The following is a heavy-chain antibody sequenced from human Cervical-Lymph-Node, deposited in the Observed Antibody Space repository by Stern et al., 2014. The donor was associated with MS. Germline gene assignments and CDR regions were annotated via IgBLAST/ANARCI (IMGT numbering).Heavy chain of an antibody. D-gene: IGHD6-6*01. Sequence: QMQLVQYGAEVEKPGASVKVSCKASGYIFTDYYLHWVRQAPGQGLEWMGRINPKSGGTSYAQSFQGRVTLTRDTSITPAYMDLSRLTSDDTAVYYCTRALRIADRPSPGGHWFDPWGQGTLVIVSS. CDR1: GYIFTDYY. V-gene: IGHV1-2*02. J-gene: IGHJ5*02. CDR2: INPKSGGT. CDR3: TRALRIADRPSPGGHWFDP.